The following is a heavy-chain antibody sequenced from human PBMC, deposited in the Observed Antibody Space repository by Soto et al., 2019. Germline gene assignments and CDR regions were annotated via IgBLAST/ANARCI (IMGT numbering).Heavy chain of an antibody. J-gene: IGHJ5*02. V-gene: IGHV4-59*01. CDR1: GCSISNYY. Sequence: PSETLSLTCTASGCSISNYYWSWIRQPPGRGLEWIGHIFYSGSTNYNPALKSRVTISVDTSKSQFSLKLSSVTAADTAVYYCAKDSGYNYGYFRWFDPWGQGTLVT. D-gene: IGHD5-18*01. CDR3: AKDSGYNYGYFRWFDP. CDR2: IFYSGST.